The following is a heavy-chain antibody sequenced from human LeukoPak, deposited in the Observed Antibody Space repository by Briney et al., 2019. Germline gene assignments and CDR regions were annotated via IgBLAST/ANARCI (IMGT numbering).Heavy chain of an antibody. V-gene: IGHV1-69*01. J-gene: IGHJ4*02. CDR3: ARDLNSGYENYFDD. CDR2: IIPIFGTA. Sequence: SVKVSCKASGGTFSSYAISWVRQAPGQGLEWMGGIIPIFGTANYAQEFQGRVTITADESTSTAYMELSSLRSEDTAVYYCARDLNSGYENYFDDWGQGTLVTVSS. CDR1: GGTFSSYA. D-gene: IGHD5-12*01.